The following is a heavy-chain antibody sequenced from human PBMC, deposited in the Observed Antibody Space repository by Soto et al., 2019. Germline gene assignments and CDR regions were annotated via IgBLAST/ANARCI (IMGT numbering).Heavy chain of an antibody. D-gene: IGHD3-10*01. V-gene: IGHV5-51*01. CDR2: IYPGDSDT. J-gene: IGHJ6*02. Sequence: GESLKISCKGSGYSFTSYWIGWVRQMPGKGLEWMGIIYPGDSDTRYSPSFQGQVTISADKSISTAYLQWSSLKASDTAMYYCARLDGSGSYYKNYYYYYGMDVWGQGTTVTVSS. CDR3: ARLDGSGSYYKNYYYYYGMDV. CDR1: GYSFTSYW.